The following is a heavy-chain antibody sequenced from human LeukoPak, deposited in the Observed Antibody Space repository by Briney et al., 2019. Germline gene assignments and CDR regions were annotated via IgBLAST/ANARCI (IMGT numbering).Heavy chain of an antibody. D-gene: IGHD2-2*01. CDR3: ARSTTCDY. V-gene: IGHV3-7*02. CDR2: IKQDGSDK. Sequence: GGSLRLSCAASGFTFSNYWMSWVRQAPGKGLEWVATIKQDGSDKYYVASVKGRFTISRDNAKNSLYLQMNSLRAEDTAVYYCARSTTCDYWGQGTLVTVST. J-gene: IGHJ4*02. CDR1: GFTFSNYW.